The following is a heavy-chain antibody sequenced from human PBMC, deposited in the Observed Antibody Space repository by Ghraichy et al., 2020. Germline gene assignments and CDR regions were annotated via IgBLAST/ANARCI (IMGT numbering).Heavy chain of an antibody. D-gene: IGHD6-13*01. CDR1: GGSISSSSYY. V-gene: IGHV4-39*01. CDR3: ARYSSSWYPAY. J-gene: IGHJ4*02. CDR2: IYYSGST. Sequence: SETLSLTCTVSGGSISSSSYYWGWIRQPPGKGLEWIGSIYYSGSTYYNPSLKSRVTISVDTSKNQFSLKLSSVTAADTAVYYCARYSSSWYPAYWGQGTLVTVSS.